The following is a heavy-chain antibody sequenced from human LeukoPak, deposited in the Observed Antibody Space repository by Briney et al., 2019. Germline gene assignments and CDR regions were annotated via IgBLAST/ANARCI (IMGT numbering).Heavy chain of an antibody. J-gene: IGHJ3*02. Sequence: PSETLSLTCTVSGGSVTNYHWSWIRQPAGKGLEWIARFYTGGSTTYNPSLNGRTTMSVDTSMNHFSLKLTSVTAADTAVYYCARKYCGGDCYSDAFDIWGQGTMVTVSS. CDR3: ARKYCGGDCYSDAFDI. CDR1: GGSVTNYH. CDR2: FYTGGST. D-gene: IGHD2-21*02. V-gene: IGHV4-4*07.